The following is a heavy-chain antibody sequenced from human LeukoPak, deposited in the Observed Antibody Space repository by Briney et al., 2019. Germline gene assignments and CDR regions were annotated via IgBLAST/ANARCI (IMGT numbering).Heavy chain of an antibody. CDR1: GYTFTGYY. V-gene: IGHV1-2*02. D-gene: IGHD3-22*01. Sequence: ASVKVSCKASGYTFTGYYMHWVRQAPGQGLEWMGWINPNSGGTNYAQKFQGRVTMTRDTSISTAYMELSRLRSDDTAVYYCARQYASVVVIVFFDYWGQGTLVTVSS. CDR2: INPNSGGT. CDR3: ARQYASVVVIVFFDY. J-gene: IGHJ4*02.